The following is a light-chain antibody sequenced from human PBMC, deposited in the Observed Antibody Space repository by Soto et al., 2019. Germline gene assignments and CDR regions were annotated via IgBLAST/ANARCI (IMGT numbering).Light chain of an antibody. CDR1: NIGSQS. CDR3: QVWDTSIDHPDVA. V-gene: IGLV3-21*04. J-gene: IGLJ2*01. Sequence: SYELTQPPSVSVAPGKTATITCGGNNIGSQSVHWYQQKPGQAPVLVIYNDSDRPSKIPERFSGSNSGNTATLTISWVEAGDEAEYYCQVWDTSIDHPDVAFGGGTKLTVL. CDR2: NDS.